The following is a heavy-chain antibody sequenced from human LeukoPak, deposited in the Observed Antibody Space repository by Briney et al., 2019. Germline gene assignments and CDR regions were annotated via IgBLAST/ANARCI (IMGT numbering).Heavy chain of an antibody. Sequence: GESLRLSCAASGFTFSTYGMHWVRQAPGKGLEWVAFIYYDGSNIYYADYVKGRFTISRDISKNTLYLQMDSLRAEDTAIYYCARDWKTNSFDYWGQGTLVTVSS. J-gene: IGHJ4*02. V-gene: IGHV3-33*01. D-gene: IGHD1-1*01. CDR3: ARDWKTNSFDY. CDR1: GFTFSTYG. CDR2: IYYDGSNI.